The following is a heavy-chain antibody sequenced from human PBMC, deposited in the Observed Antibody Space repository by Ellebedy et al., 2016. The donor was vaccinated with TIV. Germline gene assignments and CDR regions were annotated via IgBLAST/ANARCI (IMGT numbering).Heavy chain of an antibody. CDR3: ARNSDIIVVPSAYASSFDI. D-gene: IGHD2-2*01. Sequence: ASVKVSCKASGGTFSNYAISWVRQAPGQGLEWMGGIIPMFGKTIYAQRFTGRVTITADKSTSTAYMELSSLRSEDTAVYFCARNSDIIVVPSAYASSFDIWGQGTMVTVSS. CDR2: IIPMFGKT. V-gene: IGHV1-69*06. J-gene: IGHJ3*02. CDR1: GGTFSNYA.